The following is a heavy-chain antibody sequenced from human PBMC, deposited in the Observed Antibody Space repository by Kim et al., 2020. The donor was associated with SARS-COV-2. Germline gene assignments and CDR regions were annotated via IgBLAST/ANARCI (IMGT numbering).Heavy chain of an antibody. J-gene: IGHJ5*02. CDR1: GGTFSSYA. D-gene: IGHD2-15*01. CDR2: IIPIFGTA. V-gene: IGHV1-69*13. Sequence: SVKVSCKASGGTFSSYAISWVRQAPGQGLEWMGGIIPIFGTANYAQKFQGRVTITADESTSTAYMELSSLRSEDTAVYYCARTEPSRRGSSHCSGGSCYGPWDWFDPWGQGTLVTVSS. CDR3: ARTEPSRRGSSHCSGGSCYGPWDWFDP.